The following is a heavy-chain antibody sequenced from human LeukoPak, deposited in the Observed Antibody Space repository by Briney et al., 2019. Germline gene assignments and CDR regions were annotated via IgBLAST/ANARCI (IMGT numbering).Heavy chain of an antibody. CDR2: INSDGSST. CDR3: ARLRLYCSGGSCYLPFDY. D-gene: IGHD2-15*01. CDR1: GFTFSSYW. J-gene: IGHJ4*02. V-gene: IGHV3-74*01. Sequence: GGSLRLSCAASGFTFSSYWMHWVRQAPGKGLVWVSRINSDGSSTSYADSVKGRFTISRDNAKNTLYLQMNSLRAEDTAVYYCARLRLYCSGGSCYLPFDYWGQGTLVTVSP.